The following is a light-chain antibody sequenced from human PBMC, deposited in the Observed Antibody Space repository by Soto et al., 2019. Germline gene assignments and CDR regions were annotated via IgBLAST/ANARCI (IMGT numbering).Light chain of an antibody. CDR2: GAS. CDR3: QQYNNWPRT. Sequence: EIVLTRSPATLSVSPGERGTLSCRASQSISSNLAWYQQKPGQAPRPLIYGASTRATGIPTRFSGSGSGTEFTLTISSLQSEDFAVYYCQQYNNWPRTFGQGTKVEMK. J-gene: IGKJ1*01. CDR1: QSISSN. V-gene: IGKV3-15*01.